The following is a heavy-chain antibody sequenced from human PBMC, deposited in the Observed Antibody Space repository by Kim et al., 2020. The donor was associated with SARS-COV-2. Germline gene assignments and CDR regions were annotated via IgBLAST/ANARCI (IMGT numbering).Heavy chain of an antibody. J-gene: IGHJ6*02. CDR2: ISWDGGST. Sequence: GGSLRLSCAASGFTFDDYTMHWVRQAPGKGLEWVSLISWDGGSTYYADSVKGRFTISRDNSKNSLYLQMNSLRTEDTALYYCAKEVLGSGSRLRDYYYYGMDVWGQGTTVTVSS. D-gene: IGHD3-10*01. CDR3: AKEVLGSGSRLRDYYYYGMDV. V-gene: IGHV3-43*01. CDR1: GFTFDDYT.